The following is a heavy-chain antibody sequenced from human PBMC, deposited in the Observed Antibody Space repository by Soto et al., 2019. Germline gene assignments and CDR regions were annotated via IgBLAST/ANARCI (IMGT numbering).Heavy chain of an antibody. D-gene: IGHD2-15*01. CDR1: GGTFSSYA. CDR2: IIPIFGTA. CDR3: ARSRNYCSGGSCYSSSFDY. V-gene: IGHV1-69*13. Sequence: ASVKVSCKASGGTFSSYAISWVRQAPGQGLEWMGGIIPIFGTANYAQKFQGRVTITADESTSTAYMELSSLRSEDTAVYYCARSRNYCSGGSCYSSSFDYWGQGTLVTVSS. J-gene: IGHJ4*02.